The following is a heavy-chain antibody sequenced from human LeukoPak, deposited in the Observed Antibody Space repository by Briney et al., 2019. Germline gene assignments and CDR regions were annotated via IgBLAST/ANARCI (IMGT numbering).Heavy chain of an antibody. Sequence: GGSLRLSRAASGLTFSGYWMSWLRQAPGKGLEWVANIKQDGGEKYYVDSVKGRFTISRDNAKNSLYLQMNSLRAQDTAVYYCARDRGFGQADVWGKGTTVTVSS. V-gene: IGHV3-7*01. CDR3: ARDRGFGQADV. CDR1: GLTFSGYW. D-gene: IGHD3-10*01. CDR2: IKQDGGEK. J-gene: IGHJ6*04.